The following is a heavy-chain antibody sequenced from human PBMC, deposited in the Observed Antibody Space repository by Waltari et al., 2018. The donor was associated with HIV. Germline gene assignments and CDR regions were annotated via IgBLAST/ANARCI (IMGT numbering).Heavy chain of an antibody. CDR1: GGTFSRYT. J-gene: IGHJ4*02. D-gene: IGHD4-17*01. CDR2: IIPILGIA. V-gene: IGHV1-69*08. Sequence: QVQLVQSGAEVKKPGSSVKVSCKASGGTFSRYTISWVRQAPGQGLEWMGRIIPILGIANYAQKFQGRVTITADKSTSTAYMELSSLRSEDTAVYYCARDSGVDYGEGGKSYWGQGTLVTVSS. CDR3: ARDSGVDYGEGGKSY.